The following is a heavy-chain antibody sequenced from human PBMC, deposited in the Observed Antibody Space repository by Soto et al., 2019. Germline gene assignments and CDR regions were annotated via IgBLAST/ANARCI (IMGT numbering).Heavy chain of an antibody. CDR2: ISYDGSNK. CDR1: GFTFSSYA. V-gene: IGHV3-30-3*01. Sequence: QVQLVESGGGVVQPGRSLRLSCAASGFTFSSYAMHWVRQAPGKGLEWVAVISYDGSNKYYADSVKGRFTISRDNSKNTLYLQMNSLRAEDTAVYYCARDSPLANFDYWGQGTLVTASS. CDR3: ARDSPLANFDY. J-gene: IGHJ4*02.